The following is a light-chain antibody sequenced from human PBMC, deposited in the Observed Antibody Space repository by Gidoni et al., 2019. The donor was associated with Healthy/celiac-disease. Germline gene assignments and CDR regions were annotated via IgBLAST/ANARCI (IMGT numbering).Light chain of an antibody. CDR2: GNN. CDR3: ATWDDSLSGVV. J-gene: IGLJ2*01. CDR1: SSNIGSNY. Sequence: QSVLTQPHSASGTPGQRVTIPCSGSSSNIGSNYVYWYQQLPGTAPKLLNYGNNQRPSGVPDRVSGSKSGTSASLAISGLRSEDEADYYCATWDDSLSGVVFGGGTKLTVL. V-gene: IGLV1-47*01.